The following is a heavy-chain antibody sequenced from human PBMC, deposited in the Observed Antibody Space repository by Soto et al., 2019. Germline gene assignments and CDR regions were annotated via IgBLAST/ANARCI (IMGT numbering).Heavy chain of an antibody. D-gene: IGHD6-6*01. Sequence: GGSLRLSCAASGFTFSTYWMSWVRQAPGKGLEWVANIKDDGSEKYYVDSMKGRFTISRDNAKNSLYLQMNSLRAEDTAVYYCARETKSIATGGYWFDPWGQGTLVTVSS. CDR2: IKDDGSEK. J-gene: IGHJ5*02. CDR3: ARETKSIATGGYWFDP. V-gene: IGHV3-7*01. CDR1: GFTFSTYW.